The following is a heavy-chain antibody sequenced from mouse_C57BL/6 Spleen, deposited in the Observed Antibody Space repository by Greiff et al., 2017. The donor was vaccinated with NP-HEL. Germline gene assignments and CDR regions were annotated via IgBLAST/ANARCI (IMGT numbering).Heavy chain of an antibody. CDR1: GYTFTDYE. Sequence: QVQLQQSGAELVRPGASVTLSCKASGYTFTDYEMHWVKQTPVHGLEWIGAIDPETGGTAYNQKFKGKAILTADKSSSTAYMELRSLTSEDSAVYYCTSYYYGSSYPRFAYWGQGTLVTVSA. D-gene: IGHD1-1*01. CDR3: TSYYYGSSYPRFAY. CDR2: IDPETGGT. V-gene: IGHV1-15*01. J-gene: IGHJ3*01.